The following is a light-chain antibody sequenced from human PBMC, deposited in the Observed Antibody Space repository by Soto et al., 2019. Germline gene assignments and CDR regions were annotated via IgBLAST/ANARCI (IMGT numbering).Light chain of an antibody. CDR1: NSNIGSNY. J-gene: IGLJ1*01. Sequence: QSVLTQPPSVSATPGQRVTISCSGSNSNIGSNYVSWYQHLPGAAPKLLISGSDKGHSGIPDRFSGSKSGTSATLDITGLQTGDEADYYCGTWDSRLRAYVFGTGTKLTVL. CDR3: GTWDSRLRAYV. CDR2: GSD. V-gene: IGLV1-51*01.